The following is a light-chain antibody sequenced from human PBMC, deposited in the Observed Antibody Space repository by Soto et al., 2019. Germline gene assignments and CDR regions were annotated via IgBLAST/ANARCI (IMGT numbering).Light chain of an antibody. Sequence: QSALTQPPSASGSPGQSVAISCTGTSSDVGGYNYVSWYQHHPGKVPNLIIYEVTKRPSGVPDRFSGSKSGNTASLTVSGLQAQDEAEYYCSSYTTNYIVVLGGGTKLTVL. CDR2: EVT. CDR1: SSDVGGYNY. V-gene: IGLV2-8*01. CDR3: SSYTTNYIVV. J-gene: IGLJ2*01.